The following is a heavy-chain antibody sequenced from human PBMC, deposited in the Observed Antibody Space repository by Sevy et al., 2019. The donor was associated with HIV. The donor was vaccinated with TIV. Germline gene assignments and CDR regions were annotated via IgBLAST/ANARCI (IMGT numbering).Heavy chain of an antibody. Sequence: GGSLRLSCVASGFTFSTNSMNWVRQAPGKGLEWVSYIISRSSTIHYADSVKGRFTIFRDNAQNSLYLQMNSLRGEDTAVYYCARGPSFLVVSDAPVDYWGQGTLVTVSS. V-gene: IGHV3-48*01. CDR2: IISRSSTI. J-gene: IGHJ4*02. D-gene: IGHD2-8*02. CDR3: ARGPSFLVVSDAPVDY. CDR1: GFTFSTNS.